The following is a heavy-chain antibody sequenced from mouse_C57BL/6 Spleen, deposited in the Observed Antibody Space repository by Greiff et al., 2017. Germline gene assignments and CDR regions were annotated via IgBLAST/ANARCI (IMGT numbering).Heavy chain of an antibody. J-gene: IGHJ3*01. CDR3: ARFYYDYDVKFAY. D-gene: IGHD2-4*01. Sequence: EVQLQQSGPGLVKPSQSLSLTCSVTGYSITSGYYWNWIRQFPGNKLEWMGYISYDGSNNYNPSLKNRISITRDTSKNQFFLKLNSVTTEDTATYYCARFYYDYDVKFAYWGQGTLVTVSA. V-gene: IGHV3-6*01. CDR1: GYSITSGYY. CDR2: ISYDGSN.